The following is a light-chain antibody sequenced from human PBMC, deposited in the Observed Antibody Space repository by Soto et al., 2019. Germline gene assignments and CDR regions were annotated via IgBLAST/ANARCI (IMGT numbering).Light chain of an antibody. V-gene: IGLV2-14*03. CDR2: EVS. J-gene: IGLJ1*01. Sequence: QSVLTQPASVSGSPGPAITISCTGTSSDVGAYDFVSWYQQHPAKAPKLMIYEVSNRHSGVSNRFSGSKSVNTATLTISGLQAEDEADYYCSSYTSSSTRVFGTGTKLTVL. CDR3: SSYTSSSTRV. CDR1: SSDVGAYDF.